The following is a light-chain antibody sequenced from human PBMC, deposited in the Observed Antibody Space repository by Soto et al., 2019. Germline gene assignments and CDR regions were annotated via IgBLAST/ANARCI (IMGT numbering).Light chain of an antibody. CDR2: DVS. J-gene: IGLJ3*02. V-gene: IGLV2-14*01. CDR3: SSYTSSSTLG. CDR1: SSDVGGYNY. Sequence: QSALTQPASVSGSPGQSITISCTGTSSDVGGYNYVSWYQQHPGKAPKLMIYDVSNRPSGVSNRFSCSKSGNTASLTISGLSAEDEADYYCSSYTSSSTLGFGGGTKLTVL.